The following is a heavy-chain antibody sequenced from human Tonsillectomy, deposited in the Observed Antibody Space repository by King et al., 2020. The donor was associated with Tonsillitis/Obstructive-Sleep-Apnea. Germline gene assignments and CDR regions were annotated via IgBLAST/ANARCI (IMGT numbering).Heavy chain of an antibody. V-gene: IGHV4-31*03. CDR1: GGSISSGGYY. CDR3: AREGRSGFYRGGVH. D-gene: IGHD3-22*01. CDR2: IYYSGST. Sequence: QLQESGPGLVKPSQNLSLTCTVSGGSISSGGYYWSWIRQHPGKGLEWIGYIYYSGSTYYNPSLKSRVTISVDTSKIQFSLKLSSVTAADTAVYYCAREGRSGFYRGGVHWGQGTLVTVSS. J-gene: IGHJ4*02.